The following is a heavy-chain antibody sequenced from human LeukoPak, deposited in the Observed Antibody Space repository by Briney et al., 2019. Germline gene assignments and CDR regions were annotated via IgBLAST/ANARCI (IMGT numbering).Heavy chain of an antibody. D-gene: IGHD2-21*02. CDR2: ISGSGGST. Sequence: PGGSLRLSCAASGFTFSSYGMSWVRQAPGKGLEWVSAISGSGGSTYYADSVKGRFTITRDNSKNTLYLQMNSLRAEDTAVYYCAGSVSVVTATHFDYWGQGTLVTVSS. V-gene: IGHV3-23*01. CDR1: GFTFSSYG. J-gene: IGHJ4*02. CDR3: AGSVSVVTATHFDY.